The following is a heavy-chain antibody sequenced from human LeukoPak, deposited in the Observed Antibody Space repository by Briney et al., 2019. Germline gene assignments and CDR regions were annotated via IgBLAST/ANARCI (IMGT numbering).Heavy chain of an antibody. V-gene: IGHV1-2*02. CDR2: INPNSGGT. D-gene: IGHD3-22*01. CDR3: TRGERLTLNHYDSSGYDYLEDY. CDR1: GYTFTGYF. J-gene: IGHJ4*02. Sequence: ASVKVSCKASGYTFTGYFMHWVRQAPGKGLEWMGWINPNSGGTNSAQKFQGRVSMTRDPSISTVYMELSSLRSDDTAVYYCTRGERLTLNHYDSSGYDYLEDYWGQGTLVTVSS.